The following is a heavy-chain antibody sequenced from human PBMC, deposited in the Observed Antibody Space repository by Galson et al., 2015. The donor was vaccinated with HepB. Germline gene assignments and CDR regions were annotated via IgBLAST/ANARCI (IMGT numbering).Heavy chain of an antibody. CDR1: GFTFSSYA. V-gene: IGHV3-23*01. D-gene: IGHD3-3*01. J-gene: IGHJ6*02. CDR3: AKDPVLFEYDFWRGYALGKKYGTDV. CDR2: ISGSGGST. Sequence: SLRLSCAASGFTFSSYAMSWVRQAPGKGLEWVSAISGSGGSTYYADSVKGRFTISRDSSKSTLYLQMNSLRAEDTAVYYCAKDPVLFEYDFWRGYALGKKYGTDVCGPGTTVTVSS.